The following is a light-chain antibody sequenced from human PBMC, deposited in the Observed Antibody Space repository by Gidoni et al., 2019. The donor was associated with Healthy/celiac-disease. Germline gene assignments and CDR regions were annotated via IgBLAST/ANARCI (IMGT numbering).Light chain of an antibody. CDR1: QDISNY. V-gene: IGKV1-33*01. CDR3: QQYENLPPLT. CDR2: DAS. Sequence: DIQMTQSPSSLSASVGDRVTITCHASQDISNYLNLYQQKPGKAPKLLIYDASNLETGVPSRFSGSGSGTDFTFTISSLQPEDIATYYCQQYENLPPLTFXGXTKVEIK. J-gene: IGKJ4*01.